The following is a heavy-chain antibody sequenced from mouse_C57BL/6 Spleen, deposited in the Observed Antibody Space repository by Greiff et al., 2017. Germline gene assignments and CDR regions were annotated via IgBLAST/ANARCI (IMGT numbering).Heavy chain of an antibody. Sequence: EVQVVESGGGLVKPGGSLKLSCAASGFTFSDYGMHWVRQAPEKGLEWVAYISSGSSTIYYADTVKGRFTLSRDNAKNTLFLQMTRLRSEDTAMYDFARVGSSGFSWFAYWGQGTLVTVSA. CDR1: GFTFSDYG. CDR2: ISSGSSTI. J-gene: IGHJ3*01. CDR3: ARVGSSGFSWFAY. D-gene: IGHD3-2*02. V-gene: IGHV5-17*01.